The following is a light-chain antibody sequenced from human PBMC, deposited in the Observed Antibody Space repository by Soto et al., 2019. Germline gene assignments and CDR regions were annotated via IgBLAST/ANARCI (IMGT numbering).Light chain of an antibody. CDR3: QQYNNWPLT. CDR2: GAS. V-gene: IGKV3-15*01. CDR1: QTVSSN. Sequence: EIVMTQSPATLSVSPGERATLSCRASQTVSSNLAWYQQKPGQAPRLLIYGASTRVTAIPARFSGSGSGTEFTLTISSLQSEDFAVYYCQQYNNWPLTFGGGTTVEIK. J-gene: IGKJ4*01.